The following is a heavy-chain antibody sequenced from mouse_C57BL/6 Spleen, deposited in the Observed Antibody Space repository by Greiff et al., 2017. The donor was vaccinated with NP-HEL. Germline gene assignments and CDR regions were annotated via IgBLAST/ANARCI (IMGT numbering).Heavy chain of an antibody. CDR1: GYAFSSSW. J-gene: IGHJ4*01. CDR2: IYPGDGDT. D-gene: IGHD2-12*01. CDR3: ARWTTGYAMDY. V-gene: IGHV1-82*01. Sequence: QVQLKESGPELVKPGASVKISCKASGYAFSSSWMNWVKQRPGKGLEWIGRIYPGDGDTNYNGKFKGKATLTADKSSSTAYMQLSSLTSEDSAVYFCARWTTGYAMDYWGQGTSVTVSS.